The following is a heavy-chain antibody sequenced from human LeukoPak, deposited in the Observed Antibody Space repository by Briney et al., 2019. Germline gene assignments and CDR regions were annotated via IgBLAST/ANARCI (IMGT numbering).Heavy chain of an antibody. CDR1: GGSISSSSYF. CDR3: ASLGRLAAIGTEH. D-gene: IGHD3-16*01. Sequence: PSETLSFTCSVSGGSISSSSYFWAWIRQPPGKGLQWIGSIDYSGTTYDNPSVKSRVSISLDTSKNQFSLKLNSVTAADTAVYYCASLGRLAAIGTEHWGQGTLVTVSS. J-gene: IGHJ4*02. CDR2: IDYSGTT. V-gene: IGHV4-39*07.